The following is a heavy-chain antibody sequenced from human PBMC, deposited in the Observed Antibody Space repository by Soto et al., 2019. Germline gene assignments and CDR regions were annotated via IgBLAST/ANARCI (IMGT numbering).Heavy chain of an antibody. J-gene: IGHJ4*02. CDR2: IIQDGSEK. CDR3: ASDTLLPYAWLDS. Sequence: PGGSLRLSCAASGFTFSSYWMSWVRQAPGKGLEWVANIIQDGSEKHYVDSVKGRFTISRDNAKNSLYLQMNSLRAEDTAVYYCASDTLLPYAWLDSWGQGTLVTVYS. V-gene: IGHV3-7*03. D-gene: IGHD4-17*01. CDR1: GFTFSSYW.